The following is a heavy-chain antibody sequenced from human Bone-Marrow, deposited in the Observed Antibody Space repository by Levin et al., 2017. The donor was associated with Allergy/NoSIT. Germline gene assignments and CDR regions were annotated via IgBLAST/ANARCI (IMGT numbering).Heavy chain of an antibody. V-gene: IGHV3-30*18. Sequence: GGSLRLSCAASGFNFSNYGMHWVRQAPGKGLEWVSLISYHGRNIYYADSVKGRFTISRDNSKNTLYLQMDSLRPEDTAFYYCANNVGVTHWVYWGQGTLVTVSS. D-gene: IGHD2-21*02. CDR3: ANNVGVTHWVY. CDR1: GFNFSNYG. CDR2: ISYHGRNI. J-gene: IGHJ4*02.